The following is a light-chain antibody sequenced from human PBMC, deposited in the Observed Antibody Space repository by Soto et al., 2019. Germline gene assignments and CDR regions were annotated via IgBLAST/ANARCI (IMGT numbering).Light chain of an antibody. J-gene: IGKJ5*01. V-gene: IGKV3-11*01. Sequence: EIVLTQSPVTLSLSPGERATLSCRASQSVSSYLAWYQQKPGQAPRLLIYDASNRATGIPARFSGRGSGTDFTLTISSLEPEDFAVYYCQQRRNWPSITFGQGTRLEIK. CDR1: QSVSSY. CDR3: QQRRNWPSIT. CDR2: DAS.